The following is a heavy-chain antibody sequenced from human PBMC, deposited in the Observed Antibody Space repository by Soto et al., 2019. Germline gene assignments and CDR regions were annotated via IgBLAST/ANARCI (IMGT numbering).Heavy chain of an antibody. CDR1: GFTFRTYG. V-gene: IGHV3-30*18. CDR3: AKDLIVVGPAAGYDYYFGMDV. D-gene: IGHD2-2*01. Sequence: QVQLVESGGGVVQPGRSLRLSCAASGFTFRTYGMHWVRQAPGKGLEWVAVISYDGSNKYYADSVKGRFTISRDNSKNTVYSKKNGLRPEDTAVYDGAKDLIVVGPAAGYDYYFGMDVWGQGTTVTVSS. CDR2: ISYDGSNK. J-gene: IGHJ6*02.